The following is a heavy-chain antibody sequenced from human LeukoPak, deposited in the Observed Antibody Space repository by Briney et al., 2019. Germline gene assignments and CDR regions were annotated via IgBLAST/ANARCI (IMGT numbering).Heavy chain of an antibody. J-gene: IGHJ4*02. D-gene: IGHD6-19*01. Sequence: GGSLRLSCAASGFTFSNNWMSWVRQAPGKGLEWVANVKQDGSEKYYADSVKGRFTISRDNAKNSLYMQMNSLRAEDTAVYYCARELAVTGPFDYWGQGTLVTVSS. CDR3: ARELAVTGPFDY. V-gene: IGHV3-7*01. CDR1: GFTFSNNW. CDR2: VKQDGSEK.